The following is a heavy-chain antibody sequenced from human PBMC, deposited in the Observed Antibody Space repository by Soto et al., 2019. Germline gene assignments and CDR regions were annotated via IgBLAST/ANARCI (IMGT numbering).Heavy chain of an antibody. D-gene: IGHD3-10*01. CDR3: ARGRITMVRGSSQDGGMDV. Sequence: ASVKVSCKAAGYTFTSYDINWVRQATGQGLKWMGWMNPNSGNTGYAQKFQGRVTMTRNTSISTAYMELSSLRSGDTAVYYCARGRITMVRGSSQDGGMDVWGQGTTVTVSS. CDR2: MNPNSGNT. CDR1: GYTFTSYD. J-gene: IGHJ6*02. V-gene: IGHV1-8*01.